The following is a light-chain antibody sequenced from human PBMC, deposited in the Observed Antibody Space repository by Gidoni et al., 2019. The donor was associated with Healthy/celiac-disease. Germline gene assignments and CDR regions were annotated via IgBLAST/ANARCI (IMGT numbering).Light chain of an antibody. J-gene: IGLJ2*01. CDR1: SSDVGGYNY. V-gene: IGLV2-14*03. CDR3: SSYTSSSTPVV. CDR2: DVS. Sequence: QAALTQPASSSGAPVQSITISCTGTSSDVGGYNYVSWYQQHPGKAPKLMIYDVSNRPSGVSNRFSGSKSGNTASLTISGLQAEDEADYYCSSYTSSSTPVVFGGGTKLTVL.